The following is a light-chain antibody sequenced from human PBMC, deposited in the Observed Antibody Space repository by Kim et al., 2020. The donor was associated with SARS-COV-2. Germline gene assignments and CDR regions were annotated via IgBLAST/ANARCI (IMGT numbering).Light chain of an antibody. CDR1: QNLNSTF. J-gene: IGKJ2*01. V-gene: IGKV3-20*01. Sequence: IVLTQSPDPLSLSPGERATLSCRASQNLNSTFLAWYQQRPGHAPRLLIYDASTRATGVPDRFSGGGSGTDFTLTISRLEPEDFAVYYWQRFGHSPVDAFGQGTELE. CDR2: DAS. CDR3: QRFGHSPVDA.